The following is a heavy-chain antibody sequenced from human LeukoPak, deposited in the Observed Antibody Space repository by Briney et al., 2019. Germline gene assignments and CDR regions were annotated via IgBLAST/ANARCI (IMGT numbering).Heavy chain of an antibody. CDR2: IYYSGST. Sequence: SETLSLTCAVSGGSISGYYWSWIRQPPGKGLERIGNIYYSGSTSYNPSLKSRVTISVDTSRNQFSLNLSSVTAADTAVYYCARDPSVETYFDYWGHGTLVTVSS. CDR1: GGSISGYY. V-gene: IGHV4-59*12. J-gene: IGHJ4*01. CDR3: ARDPSVETYFDY.